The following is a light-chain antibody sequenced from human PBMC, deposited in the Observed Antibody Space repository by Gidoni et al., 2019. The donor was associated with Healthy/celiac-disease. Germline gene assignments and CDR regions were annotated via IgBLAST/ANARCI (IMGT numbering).Light chain of an antibody. CDR1: QSLLHSNGYNY. CDR3: MQALQTPLYT. Sequence: DIVMTQSPLSLPVTPGEPASISCRSSQSLLHSNGYNYLDWYLQKPGQSPQLLIYLGSNRASGVPDRFSGSGSGTDFTLKISRVEAEDVGVYYCMQALQTPLYTFGQXTKLEIK. J-gene: IGKJ2*01. V-gene: IGKV2-28*01. CDR2: LGS.